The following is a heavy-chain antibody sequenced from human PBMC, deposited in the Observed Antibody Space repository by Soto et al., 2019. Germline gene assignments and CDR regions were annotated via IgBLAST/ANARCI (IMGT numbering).Heavy chain of an antibody. J-gene: IGHJ1*01. CDR2: ITGRDDST. CDR3: ARATHNAESTYCTITSCAAEDFQD. Sequence: EVQLLETGGGLVQPGGSLRLSCTTSGFTFSNYAMSWVHQAPGKGLEWVASITGRDDSTYYAASVKGRFTISRDNSKNTPDLQMNSLRAEDTSVYYGARATHNAESTYCTITSCAAEDFQDWGQGTLVAVSS. CDR1: GFTFSNYA. D-gene: IGHD2-2*01. V-gene: IGHV3-23*01.